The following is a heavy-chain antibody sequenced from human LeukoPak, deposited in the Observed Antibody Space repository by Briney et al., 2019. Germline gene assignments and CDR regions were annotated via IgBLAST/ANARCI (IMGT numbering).Heavy chain of an antibody. V-gene: IGHV3-74*01. CDR3: ARGDSSSWYFPGYYYYYMDV. D-gene: IGHD6-13*01. CDR1: GFTFSNAW. Sequence: GGSLRLSCAASGFTFSNAWMSWVRQAPGKGLVWVSRINSDGSSTSYADSVKGRFTISRDNAKNTLYLQMNSLRAEDTAVYYCARGDSSSWYFPGYYYYYMDVWGKGTTVTISS. CDR2: INSDGSST. J-gene: IGHJ6*03.